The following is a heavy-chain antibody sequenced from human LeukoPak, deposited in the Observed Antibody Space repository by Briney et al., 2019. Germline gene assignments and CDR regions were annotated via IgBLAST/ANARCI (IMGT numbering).Heavy chain of an antibody. V-gene: IGHV3-74*01. CDR1: GLTFSSYW. J-gene: IGHJ3*02. CDR2: INSDGRTT. D-gene: IGHD6-19*01. Sequence: GGSLRLSCAAAGLTFSSYWMHWVRQAPGKGLVWVSRINSDGRTTNYADSVKGRFTISRDNATNTLYLQMNSLSAEDTAVYYCARDPYNSGPGRAFDIWGQGTMVTVSS. CDR3: ARDPYNSGPGRAFDI.